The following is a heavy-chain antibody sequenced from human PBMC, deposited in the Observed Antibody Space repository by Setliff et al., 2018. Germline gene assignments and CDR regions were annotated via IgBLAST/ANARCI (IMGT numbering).Heavy chain of an antibody. CDR1: GGSFSGYY. J-gene: IGHJ3*02. V-gene: IGHV4-34*01. CDR2: INHCGST. D-gene: IGHD5-12*01. CDR3: TRGPDGYTYQGAFDI. Sequence: PSETLSLTCAVYGGSFSGYYWSWIHQPPGKGLEWIGEINHCGSTNYNPSLKSRVTISVDTSKNQFSLKLSSVTAADTAVYYCTRGPDGYTYQGAFDIWGQGTMVTVSS.